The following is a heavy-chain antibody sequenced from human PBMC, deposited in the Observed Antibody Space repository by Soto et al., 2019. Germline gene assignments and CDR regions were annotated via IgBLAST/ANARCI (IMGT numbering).Heavy chain of an antibody. CDR1: GATFSTYA. Sequence: QVHLVQSGAEVKKPGSSVKVSCKASGATFSTYAISWVRQVPGQGLEWMGGIIPIFGTPNYAQRFQGRVTITADESTSTAYMNLSSLTSADTAVYYCASLAGYSVSWGQGTLVTVSS. J-gene: IGHJ4*02. CDR2: IIPIFGTP. V-gene: IGHV1-69*12. D-gene: IGHD6-13*01. CDR3: ASLAGYSVS.